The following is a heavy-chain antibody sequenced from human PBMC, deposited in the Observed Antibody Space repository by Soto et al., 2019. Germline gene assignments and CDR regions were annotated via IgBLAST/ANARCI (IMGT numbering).Heavy chain of an antibody. Sequence: EVQLLESGGGLVQPGGSLRLSCAASGFTFSSYAMSWVRQAPGKGLEWVSAISGSGGSTYYADSVKGRFTISRDNSKNTLYLQMNSLRAEDTAVYYCAKGRSRTGLRFLEYFLDYWGQGTLVTVSS. V-gene: IGHV3-23*01. D-gene: IGHD3-3*01. J-gene: IGHJ4*02. CDR2: ISGSGGST. CDR3: AKGRSRTGLRFLEYFLDY. CDR1: GFTFSSYA.